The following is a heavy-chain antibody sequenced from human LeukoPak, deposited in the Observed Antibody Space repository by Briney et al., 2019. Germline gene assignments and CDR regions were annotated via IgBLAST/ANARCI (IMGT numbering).Heavy chain of an antibody. Sequence: GASVKVSCKASGYTFTSYAMHWVRQAPGQGLEWMGRIIPILGIANYAQKFQGRVTITADKSTSTAYMELSSLRSEDTAVYYCARDRGIVVVIATGDAFDIWGQGTMVTVSS. D-gene: IGHD3-22*01. V-gene: IGHV1-69*04. CDR1: GYTFTSYA. J-gene: IGHJ3*02. CDR3: ARDRGIVVVIATGDAFDI. CDR2: IIPILGIA.